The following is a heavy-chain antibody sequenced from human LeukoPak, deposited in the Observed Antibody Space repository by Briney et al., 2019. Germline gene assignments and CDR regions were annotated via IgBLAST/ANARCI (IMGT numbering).Heavy chain of an antibody. CDR1: GYSFINYG. CDR3: ARVWFISGSYNVDY. Sequence: ASVKVSCKASGYSFINYGISWVRQAPGQGLEWVGWISIYSGNTSYAQKFQGRVTMTTDTSTRTAYMELGSLRSDDTAVYYCARVWFISGSYNVDYWGQGTLVSVPS. J-gene: IGHJ4*02. CDR2: ISIYSGNT. V-gene: IGHV1-18*01. D-gene: IGHD1-26*01.